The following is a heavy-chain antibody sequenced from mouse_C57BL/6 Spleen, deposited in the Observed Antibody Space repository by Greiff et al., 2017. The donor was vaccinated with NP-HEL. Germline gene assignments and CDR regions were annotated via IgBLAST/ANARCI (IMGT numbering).Heavy chain of an antibody. Sequence: VQLQQSGPELVKPGASVKISCKASGYAFSSSWMNWVKQRPGKGLEWIGRIYPGDGDTNYNGKFKGKATLTADKSSSTAYMQLSSLTSEDSAVYLCARGGVSWGYFDVWGTGTTVTVSS. CDR1: GYAFSSSW. J-gene: IGHJ1*03. V-gene: IGHV1-82*01. CDR2: IYPGDGDT. D-gene: IGHD1-1*01. CDR3: ARGGVSWGYFDV.